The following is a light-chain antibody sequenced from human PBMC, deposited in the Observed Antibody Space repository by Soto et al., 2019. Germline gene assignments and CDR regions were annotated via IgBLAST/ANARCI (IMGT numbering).Light chain of an antibody. CDR3: SSYASSSTPHVV. CDR1: SSDVGGYNY. J-gene: IGLJ2*01. CDR2: DVS. V-gene: IGLV2-14*01. Sequence: QSALTQPASVSGSPGQSITISCTGTSSDVGGYNYVSWYQQDPGKAPKLMIYDVSNRPSGVSNRFSGSKSGNTASLTISGLQAEDEAYYYCSSYASSSTPHVVFGGGTKLTVL.